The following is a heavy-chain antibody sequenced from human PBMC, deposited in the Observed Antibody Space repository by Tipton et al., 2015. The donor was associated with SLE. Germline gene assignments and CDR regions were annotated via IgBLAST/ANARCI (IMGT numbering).Heavy chain of an antibody. CDR2: VRPSGST. CDR1: GGSFNDYF. CDR3: ARFWNSGWLEAFNL. J-gene: IGHJ3*01. V-gene: IGHV4-34*01. D-gene: IGHD6-19*01. Sequence: TLSLTCAVHGGSFNDYFWSWIRQPPGKGLEWIGGVRPSGSTTYNSSLESRVTIALDTSRNQYTLRLRAVTAADTAVYYCARFWNSGWLEAFNLWGQGTAVTVSS.